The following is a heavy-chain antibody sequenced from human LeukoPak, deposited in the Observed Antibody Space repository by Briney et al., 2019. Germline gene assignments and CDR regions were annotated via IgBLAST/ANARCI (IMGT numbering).Heavy chain of an antibody. CDR3: ARGGTFVSDY. CDR1: GFTFSRFW. V-gene: IGHV3-7*01. CDR2: INQDGAEK. J-gene: IGHJ4*02. Sequence: GGSLRLSCAAPGFTFSRFWMSWVRQVPGKGLEWVANINQDGAEKYYVDSMKGRFTVSRDNAKNSLYLQMDSLRAEDTAVYYCARGGTFVSDYWGQGTLVTVSS. D-gene: IGHD1-1*01.